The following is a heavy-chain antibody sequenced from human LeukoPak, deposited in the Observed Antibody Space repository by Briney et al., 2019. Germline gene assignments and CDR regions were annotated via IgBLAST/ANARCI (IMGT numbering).Heavy chain of an antibody. CDR3: AKKRYYDGSGYYMYYFDH. V-gene: IGHV3-30*18. D-gene: IGHD3-22*01. CDR1: GFTFSNFA. CDR2: ISADGKTK. J-gene: IGHJ4*02. Sequence: GGSLRLSCEASGFTFSNFAMHWVRQAPGKGLEWVAVISADGKTKFYEDSVNGRFTISRDDSKNTLYLQMNSLRAEDTAVYYCAKKRYYDGSGYYMYYFDHWGQGTLVTVSS.